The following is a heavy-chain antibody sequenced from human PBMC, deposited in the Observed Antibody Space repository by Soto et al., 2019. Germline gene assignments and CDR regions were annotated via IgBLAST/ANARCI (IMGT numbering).Heavy chain of an antibody. CDR3: VRDQLYFFVIARRHVEGFDI. V-gene: IGHV3-48*01. D-gene: IGHD2-2*01. CDR2: ISIGGRTI. CDR1: GFTFKNCN. Sequence: GGSLRLSCAASGFTFKNCNMNWVRQVPGKGLEWVSHISIGGRTIDYADSVKGRFTISRDDAENSLYLHMNSLGAEDTALYYCVRDQLYFFVIARRHVEGFDIWGQGTMVTLSS. J-gene: IGHJ3*02.